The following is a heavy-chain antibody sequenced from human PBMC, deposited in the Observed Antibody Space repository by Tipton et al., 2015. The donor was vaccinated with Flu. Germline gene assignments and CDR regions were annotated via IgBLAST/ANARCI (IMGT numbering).Heavy chain of an antibody. CDR2: MYYTGSA. Sequence: TLSLTCSVSGDSVASDYYWTWIRQHPGKALEWIGYMYYTGSAYYNPSLKSRVSISVDTSKNQFSLKVSSVTAADTAVYYCARAPLMRFGAVFDIWGQGTMVTVSS. CDR3: ARAPLMRFGAVFDI. CDR1: GDSVASDYY. D-gene: IGHD3-10*01. J-gene: IGHJ3*02. V-gene: IGHV4-31*03.